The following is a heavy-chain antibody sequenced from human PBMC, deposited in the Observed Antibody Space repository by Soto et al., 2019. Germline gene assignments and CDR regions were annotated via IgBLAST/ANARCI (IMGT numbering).Heavy chain of an antibody. J-gene: IGHJ3*02. CDR2: MYPDDSDI. CDR1: GYSFSFYW. CDR3: ATAYVYDFENSNYYRNAFDI. D-gene: IGHD3-22*01. Sequence: GQSLKISCKASGYSFSFYWIGWVRQMPGKGLEWMAIMYPDDSDIRYSPSFEAHVTISADKSTSTAFLQWSSLKASDTAMYYCATAYVYDFENSNYYRNAFDISGQGPLGTVSS. V-gene: IGHV5-51*01.